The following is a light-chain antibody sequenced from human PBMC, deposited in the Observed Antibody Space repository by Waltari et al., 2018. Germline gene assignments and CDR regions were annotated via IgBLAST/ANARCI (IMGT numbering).Light chain of an antibody. CDR1: RSNIGSNY. J-gene: IGLJ3*02. Sequence: QSVLTQPPSASGTPGQRVTISCSGSRSNIGSNYVYWYQQVPGTAPKLLIYRNNQRPSGVSDRFSGSKSGTSASLAISGLRSEDEADYYCAAWDDSLSGRVFGGGTKVTVL. CDR2: RNN. V-gene: IGLV1-47*01. CDR3: AAWDDSLSGRV.